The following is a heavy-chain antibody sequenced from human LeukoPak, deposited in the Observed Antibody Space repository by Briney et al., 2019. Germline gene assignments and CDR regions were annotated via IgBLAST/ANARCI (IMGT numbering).Heavy chain of an antibody. CDR2: ISWNSGSI. V-gene: IGHV3-9*01. CDR3: AKADNYYDSSGYSYYFDY. J-gene: IGHJ4*02. CDR1: GFTFTTYD. Sequence: GGSLRLSCAASGFTFTTYDMNWVRQAPGKGLEWVSGISWNSGSIGYADSVKGRFTISRDNAKNSLYLQMNSLRAEDTALYYCAKADNYYDSSGYSYYFDYWGQGTLVTVSS. D-gene: IGHD3-22*01.